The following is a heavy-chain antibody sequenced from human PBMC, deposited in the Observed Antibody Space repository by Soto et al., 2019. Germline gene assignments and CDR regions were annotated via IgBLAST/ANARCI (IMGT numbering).Heavy chain of an antibody. D-gene: IGHD6-13*01. CDR3: ASWGSSSCYGY. J-gene: IGHJ4*02. Sequence: EVQLVESGGGLVKPGGSLRLSCAASGFTFSSYSMNWVRQAPGKGLEWVSSISSSSSYIYYADSVKGRFTISRDNAKNSLYLQMNSLRAEDTAVYYCASWGSSSCYGYWGQGTLVTVSS. CDR2: ISSSSSYI. V-gene: IGHV3-21*06. CDR1: GFTFSSYS.